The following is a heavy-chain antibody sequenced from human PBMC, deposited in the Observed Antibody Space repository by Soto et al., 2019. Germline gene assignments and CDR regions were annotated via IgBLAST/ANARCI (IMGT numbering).Heavy chain of an antibody. J-gene: IGHJ4*02. Sequence: GGSLRLSCAASGFTFSNAWMSWLRQAPGKGLEWVGRIKSKTDGGTTDYASPVKGRFTISRDDSKNTLYLQMNSLKSEDTAEDYRTPDPGTTVSYVGYWGQGTLV. D-gene: IGHD4-17*01. CDR3: TPDPGTTVSYVGY. CDR1: GFTFSNAW. V-gene: IGHV3-15*01. CDR2: IKSKTDGGTT.